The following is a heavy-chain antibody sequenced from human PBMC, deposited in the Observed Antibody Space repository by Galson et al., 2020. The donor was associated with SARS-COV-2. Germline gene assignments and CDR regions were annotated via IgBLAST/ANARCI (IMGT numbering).Heavy chain of an antibody. CDR1: GLIFKNYG. D-gene: IGHD2-15*01. CDR3: ATLGYCSGGSCFPLFDS. Sequence: GGSLRLSCVASGLIFKNYGMHWVRQAPGKGLEWVAVISYNGGSTYYADSVRGRFTISRDNSKNTVYLEMNSLRPEDTAVYYCATLGYCSGGSCFPLFDSWGQGTLVTVSS. V-gene: IGHV3-30*03. CDR2: ISYNGGST. J-gene: IGHJ4*02.